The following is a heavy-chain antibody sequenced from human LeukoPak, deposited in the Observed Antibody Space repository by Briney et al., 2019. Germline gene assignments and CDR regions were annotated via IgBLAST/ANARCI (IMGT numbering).Heavy chain of an antibody. CDR3: ARGDSSGYYFDY. CDR1: GASISSYY. D-gene: IGHD3-22*01. V-gene: IGHV4-59*01. CDR2: IYYSGST. Sequence: SETLSLTCSVSGASISSYYWSWIRQPPGRGLEWIGYIYYSGSTNHNPSLKSRVTISVDTSKNQFSLKVRSVTAADTAVYYCARGDSSGYYFDYWGQGTLVTVSS. J-gene: IGHJ4*02.